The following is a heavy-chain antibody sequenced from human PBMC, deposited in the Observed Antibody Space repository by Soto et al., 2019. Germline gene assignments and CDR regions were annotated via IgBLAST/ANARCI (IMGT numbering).Heavy chain of an antibody. CDR3: ARGPTYYYDSSGYYRGRYFDY. J-gene: IGHJ4*02. CDR2: IIPIFGTA. D-gene: IGHD3-22*01. V-gene: IGHV1-69*13. Sequence: SVKVSCKASGGTFSSYSISWVRQAPGQGLEWMGGIIPIFGTANYAQKFQGRVTITADESTSTAYMELSSLRSEDTAVYYCARGPTYYYDSSGYYRGRYFDYWGQGTLVTVSS. CDR1: GGTFSSYS.